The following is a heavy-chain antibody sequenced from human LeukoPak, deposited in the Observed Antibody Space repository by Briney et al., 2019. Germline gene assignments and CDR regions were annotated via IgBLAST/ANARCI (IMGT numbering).Heavy chain of an antibody. CDR1: GVSISSSSYY. D-gene: IGHD2-2*01. CDR2: IYYSGST. Sequence: SETLSLTCTVSGVSISSSSYYWGWIRQPPGKGLEWIGSIYYSGSTYYNPSLKSRVTISVDTSKNQFSLKLSSVTAADTAVYYCARYASDGYFDYWGQGTLVTVSS. V-gene: IGHV4-39*07. J-gene: IGHJ4*02. CDR3: ARYASDGYFDY.